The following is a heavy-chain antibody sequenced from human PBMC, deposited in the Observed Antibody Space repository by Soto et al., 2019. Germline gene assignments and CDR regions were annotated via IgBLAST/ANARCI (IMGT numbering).Heavy chain of an antibody. J-gene: IGHJ5*02. V-gene: IGHV4-31*03. Sequence: QVQLQESGPGLVKPSQTLSLTCTVSGGSISSGGYYWSWIRQHPGKGLEWIGYIYYSGSTYYNPSLKSRVIISVDTSKNQFSLKLSSVTAADTAVYYCARGLPLHQEAYYDILTGYYYNWFDPWGQGTLVTVSS. CDR2: IYYSGST. CDR3: ARGLPLHQEAYYDILTGYYYNWFDP. CDR1: GGSISSGGYY. D-gene: IGHD3-9*01.